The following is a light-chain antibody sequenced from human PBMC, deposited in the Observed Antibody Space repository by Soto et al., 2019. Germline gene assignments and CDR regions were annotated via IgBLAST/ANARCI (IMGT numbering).Light chain of an antibody. CDR2: DTS. V-gene: IGLV7-46*01. J-gene: IGLJ3*02. Sequence: QAVVTQEPSLTVSPGGTVTLTCGSSTGAVTSGHFPYWFRQKPGQAPRTLIFDTSNRHSWTPARFSGSLLGGKAALTLSGAQPEDEADYYCLLTYSDARVFGGGTKVTVL. CDR1: TGAVTSGHF. CDR3: LLTYSDARV.